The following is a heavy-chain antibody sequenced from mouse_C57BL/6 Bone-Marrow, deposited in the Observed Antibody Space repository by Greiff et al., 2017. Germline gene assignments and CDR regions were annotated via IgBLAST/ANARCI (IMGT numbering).Heavy chain of an antibody. D-gene: IGHD1-1*01. J-gene: IGHJ4*01. CDR3: AKNLLDYGSILSYYAMDY. CDR1: GFSLTSYG. V-gene: IGHV2-5*01. CDR2: IWTGGST. Sequence: QVQLQQSGPGLVQPSQSLSITCTVSGFSLTSYGVHWVRQSPGKGLEWLGVIWTGGSTDYNAAFMSRLSITKDNSKSQVFFKMNSLQADDTAIYYCAKNLLDYGSILSYYAMDYWGQGTSVTVSS.